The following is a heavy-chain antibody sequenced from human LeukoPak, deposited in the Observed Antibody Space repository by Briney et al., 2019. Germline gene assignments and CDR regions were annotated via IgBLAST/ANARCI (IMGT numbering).Heavy chain of an antibody. CDR3: ARPLTTYRSNYNY. J-gene: IGHJ4*02. CDR2: IYYSGGA. Sequence: SETLSLTCTVAGGSISSSGYYWGWIRQPPGKGLEWIGSIYYSGGAYYNPSLKSRVTTSADTSKNQISLKLTSVTAPDTAVNYCARPLTTYRSNYNYWGQGSLVTVSS. CDR1: GGSISSSGYY. D-gene: IGHD6-13*01. V-gene: IGHV4-39*01.